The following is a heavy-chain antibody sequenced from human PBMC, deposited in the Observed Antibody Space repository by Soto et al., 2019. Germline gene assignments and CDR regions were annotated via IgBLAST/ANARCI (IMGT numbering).Heavy chain of an antibody. Sequence: QVQLVQSGAEVKKPGSSVKLSCKASGGTFSNYAINWVRQAPGQGLEWMGGFIPIFDAANYAQNFRGRVTITADESTSTAYMELSGLRSEDTAMYYCARKAESYGFDIWGQGTLVTVS. CDR3: ARKAESYGFDI. J-gene: IGHJ3*02. CDR2: FIPIFDAA. D-gene: IGHD3-10*01. CDR1: GGTFSNYA. V-gene: IGHV1-69*01.